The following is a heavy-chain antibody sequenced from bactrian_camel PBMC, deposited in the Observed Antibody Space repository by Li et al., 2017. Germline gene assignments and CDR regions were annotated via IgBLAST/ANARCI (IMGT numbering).Heavy chain of an antibody. J-gene: IGHJ4*01. D-gene: IGHD3*01. Sequence: HVQLVESGGGSMQAGGSLKLSCAASGYVFGNCGMGWYRQAPGKEREGVAFIYPSGGSTYYADSVKGRFTISQDDAKNTAYLQMNNLKVEDTALYYCATVGVVSHSLSYWGQGTQVTVS. CDR1: GYVFGNCG. CDR2: IYPSGGST. V-gene: IGHV3S54*01. CDR3: ATVGVVSHSLSY.